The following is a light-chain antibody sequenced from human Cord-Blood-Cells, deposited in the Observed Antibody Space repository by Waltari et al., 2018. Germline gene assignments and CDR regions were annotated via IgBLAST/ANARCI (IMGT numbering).Light chain of an antibody. J-gene: IGKJ1*01. V-gene: IGKV3-15*01. CDR3: QQYNNWPQT. Sequence: EIVMTQSPATLSVSPGERATRSCSASQSVGSNLAWYQQKPGQAPRLLISCASTRATGIPARFSGSGSGTEFTLTISSLQSEDFAVYYCQQYNNWPQTFGQGTKVEIK. CDR2: CAS. CDR1: QSVGSN.